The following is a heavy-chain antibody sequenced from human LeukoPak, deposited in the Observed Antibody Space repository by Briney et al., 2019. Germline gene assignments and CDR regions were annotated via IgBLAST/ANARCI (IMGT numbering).Heavy chain of an antibody. Sequence: SQTLSLTCTVSDGSISSGGYYWSWIRQHPGKGLEWIGYIYYSGSTYYNPSLKSRVTISVDTSKNQFSLKLSSVTAADTAVYYCARPGRSQLRPLDYWGQGTLVTVSS. CDR3: ARPGRSQLRPLDY. CDR1: DGSISSGGYY. V-gene: IGHV4-31*03. CDR2: IYYSGST. J-gene: IGHJ4*02. D-gene: IGHD6-6*01.